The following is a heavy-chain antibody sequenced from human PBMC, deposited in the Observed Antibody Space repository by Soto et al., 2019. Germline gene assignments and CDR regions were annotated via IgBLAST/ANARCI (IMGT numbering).Heavy chain of an antibody. CDR3: AKSRAAARPNSLFDY. CDR1: GYTFTSYY. J-gene: IGHJ4*02. V-gene: IGHV1-46*03. CDR2: INPSGGST. Sequence: GASVKVSCKASGYTFTSYYMHWVRQAPGQGLEWMGIINPSGGSTSYAQKFQGRVTMTRDTSTSTVHMELSSLRSEDTAVYYCAKSRAAARPNSLFDYWGQGTLVTVSS. D-gene: IGHD6-6*01.